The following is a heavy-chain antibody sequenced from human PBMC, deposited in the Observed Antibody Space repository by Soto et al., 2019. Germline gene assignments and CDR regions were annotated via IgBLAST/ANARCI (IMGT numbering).Heavy chain of an antibody. D-gene: IGHD5-18*01. CDR1: GYSFTSYW. Sequence: GESLKISCKGSGYSFTSYWIGWVRQMPGKGLECMGIIYPGDSDTRYSPSFQGQVTISADKSISTACLQWSSLKASDTAMYYCARHYGGYSYGYYYYYYGMDVWGQGTTVTVSS. CDR2: IYPGDSDT. V-gene: IGHV5-51*01. J-gene: IGHJ6*02. CDR3: ARHYGGYSYGYYYYYYGMDV.